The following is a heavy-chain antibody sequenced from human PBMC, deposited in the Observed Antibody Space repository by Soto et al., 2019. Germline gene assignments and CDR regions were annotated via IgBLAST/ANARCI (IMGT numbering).Heavy chain of an antibody. J-gene: IGHJ4*02. CDR3: ARDFCPVPTCYDL. V-gene: IGHV3-33*01. CDR1: GSTFINYG. Sequence: GSLRLSCVASGSTFINYGMHFFRHSPGKGLEWVAGIDYNEINQYYIDPVKGRFTISRDQSKNTLYLQMNSLRAEDTAVYYCARDFCPVPTCYDLWGQGVLVTVSS. CDR2: IDYNEINQ. D-gene: IGHD2-2*01.